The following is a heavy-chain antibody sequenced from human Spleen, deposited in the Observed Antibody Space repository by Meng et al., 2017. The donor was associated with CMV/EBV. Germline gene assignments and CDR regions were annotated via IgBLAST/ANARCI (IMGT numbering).Heavy chain of an antibody. CDR1: GGSVSSGSNY. D-gene: IGHD6-25*01. CDR3: ARVAAAGRGLDL. V-gene: IGHV3-7*04. Sequence: ETLSLTCTVSGGSVSSGSNYWSWIRQPPGKGLEWVANINQDESQKNYVDSVKGRFSISRDNAKNSLFLQMNSLRAEDAAVYYCARVAAAGRGLDLWGQGTTVTVSS. CDR2: INQDESQK. J-gene: IGHJ6*02.